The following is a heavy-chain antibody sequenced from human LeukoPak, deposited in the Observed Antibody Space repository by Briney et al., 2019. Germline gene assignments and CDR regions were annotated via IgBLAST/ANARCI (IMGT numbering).Heavy chain of an antibody. J-gene: IGHJ5*02. Sequence: PSETLSLTCTVSGGSISSGDYYWSWIRQPPGKGLEWIGYIYYSGSTYYNPSLKSRVTISVDTSKNQFSLKLSSVTAADTAVYYCARVVPAASIWFDPWGQGPLVTVSS. CDR2: IYYSGST. CDR1: GGSISSGDYY. V-gene: IGHV4-30-4*08. CDR3: ARVVPAASIWFDP. D-gene: IGHD2-2*01.